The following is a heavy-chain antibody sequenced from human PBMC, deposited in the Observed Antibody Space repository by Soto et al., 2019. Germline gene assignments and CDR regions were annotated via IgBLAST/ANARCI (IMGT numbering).Heavy chain of an antibody. CDR3: ARDLWDFWSGYHNWFDP. V-gene: IGHV3-21*01. CDR2: ISSSSSYI. Sequence: PGWSLRLCCAASGFTLCSYSMNWVRQAPGKGLEWVSSISSSSSYIYYADSVKGRFTISRDNAKNSLYLQMNSLRAEDTAVYYCARDLWDFWSGYHNWFDPWGQGILVTVPS. CDR1: GFTLCSYS. D-gene: IGHD3-3*01. J-gene: IGHJ5*02.